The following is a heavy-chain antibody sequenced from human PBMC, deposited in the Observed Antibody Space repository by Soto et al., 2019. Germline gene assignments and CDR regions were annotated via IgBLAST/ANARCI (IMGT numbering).Heavy chain of an antibody. V-gene: IGHV4-31*03. D-gene: IGHD3-9*01. CDR3: ARDRPNNDILTAQGGFDP. CDR2: IYYSGST. Sequence: QVQLQESGPGPVKPSQTLSLTCTVSGGSISSGGYYWSWIRQHPGKGLEWIGYIYYSGSTYYNPSLRSRVTISVDTSKNQFSLKLSSVTAADTAVYYCARDRPNNDILTAQGGFDPWGQGTLVTVSS. J-gene: IGHJ5*02. CDR1: GGSISSGGYY.